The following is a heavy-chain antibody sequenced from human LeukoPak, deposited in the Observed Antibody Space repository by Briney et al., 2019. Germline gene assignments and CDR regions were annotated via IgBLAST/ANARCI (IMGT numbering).Heavy chain of an antibody. V-gene: IGHV3-74*01. CDR3: ARDVGNFDY. J-gene: IGHJ4*02. CDR1: GFTFSNYW. Sequence: GGSLRLSCAASGFTFSNYWMHWVCQAPGKGLVWVSRINGDGISTGYADSVKGRFTVSRDNAKKTLYLQMNSLRAEDTAVYYCARDVGNFDYWGQGTLVTVSS. CDR2: INGDGIST.